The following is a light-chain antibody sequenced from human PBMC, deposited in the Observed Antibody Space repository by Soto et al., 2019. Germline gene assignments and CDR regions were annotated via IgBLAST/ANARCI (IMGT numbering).Light chain of an antibody. CDR2: DAS. Sequence: EIVLTQSPGTLSLSPGERATLSCRASQSVSSSYLAWYQQTPGQPPRLLIYDASTRTTVLPDRISGSGSGTDFTLTISRLEPEDFAVYYCQQYGSSPWTFGQGTRVEIK. CDR1: QSVSSSY. CDR3: QQYGSSPWT. V-gene: IGKV3-20*01. J-gene: IGKJ1*01.